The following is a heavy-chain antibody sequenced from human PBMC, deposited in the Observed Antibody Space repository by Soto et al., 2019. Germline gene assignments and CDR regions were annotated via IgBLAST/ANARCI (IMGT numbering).Heavy chain of an antibody. V-gene: IGHV4-59*01. Sequence: TSETLSLTCTVSGGSISGYYWSWIRQPPGKGLEWIGYIYYSGSTNYNPSLKSRVTISVDTSKNQFSLKLSSVTAADTAVYYCARGWDILTGYCSHLDYWGQGTLVTVS. CDR3: ARGWDILTGYCSHLDY. CDR1: GGSISGYY. J-gene: IGHJ4*02. D-gene: IGHD3-9*01. CDR2: IYYSGST.